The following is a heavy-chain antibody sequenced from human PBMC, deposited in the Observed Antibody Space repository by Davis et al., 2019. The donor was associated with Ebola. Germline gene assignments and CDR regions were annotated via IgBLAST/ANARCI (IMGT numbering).Heavy chain of an antibody. CDR2: ISYDGSDK. J-gene: IGHJ5*02. CDR1: GFTFSTYG. Sequence: GESLKISCAASGFTFSTYGMHWVRQAPGKGLEWVAVISYDGSDKYYTDSVKGRFTISRDNSKNLLYLQMNSLRGEDTAVYYCAKEEVAVAGPGWFDPWGQGTLVTVSS. CDR3: AKEEVAVAGPGWFDP. V-gene: IGHV3-30*18. D-gene: IGHD6-19*01.